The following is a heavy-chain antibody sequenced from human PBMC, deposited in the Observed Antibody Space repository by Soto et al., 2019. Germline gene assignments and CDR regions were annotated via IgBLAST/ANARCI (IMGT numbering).Heavy chain of an antibody. D-gene: IGHD5-18*01. CDR3: ARDIRGYSRAFDF. CDR1: GDSVSSNNYY. V-gene: IGHV4-61*01. J-gene: IGHJ4*02. CDR2: VYSSGSA. Sequence: PSETLSLTCTVSGDSVSSNNYYWTWIRQPPGKGLEWIGYVYSSGSANYNPSLKSRVTISIDTPSNQFPLKLTSVTAADTAVYFCARDIRGYSRAFDFWGQGTLVTVSS.